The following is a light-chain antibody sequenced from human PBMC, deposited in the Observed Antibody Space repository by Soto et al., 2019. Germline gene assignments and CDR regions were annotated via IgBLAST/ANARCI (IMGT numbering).Light chain of an antibody. CDR1: QSVSVN. V-gene: IGKV3-15*01. Sequence: EIVMTQSPATLSVSPGERATLSCRASQSVSVNLAWYQQKPCQPPRLLIYGASTRATGIPARFSGSGSGTEFTLTINSLRSKEFAVYYCQQDNNWPPLTFGGGTKVEIK. CDR3: QQDNNWPPLT. J-gene: IGKJ4*01. CDR2: GAS.